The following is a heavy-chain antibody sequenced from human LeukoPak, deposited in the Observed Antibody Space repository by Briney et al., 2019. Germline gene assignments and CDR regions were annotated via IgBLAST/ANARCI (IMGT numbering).Heavy chain of an antibody. V-gene: IGHV1-46*01. J-gene: IGHJ4*02. D-gene: IGHD5-24*01. Sequence: FQGRVTMTRDMSTSTVYMELSSLRSEDTAVYYCARKILGRRWLPSDYWGQGTLVTVSS. CDR3: ARKILGRRWLPSDY.